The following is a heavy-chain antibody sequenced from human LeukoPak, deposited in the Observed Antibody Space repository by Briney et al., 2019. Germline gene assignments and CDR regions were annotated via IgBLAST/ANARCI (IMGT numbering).Heavy chain of an antibody. J-gene: IGHJ4*02. V-gene: IGHV3-23*01. CDR1: GFTFSSYA. CDR3: AKCNGVTCYSSSDY. CDR2: ISSTGGST. D-gene: IGHD2-15*01. Sequence: GGSLRLSCAGSGFTFSSYAMSWVRQAPGKGLEWVSVISSTGGSTFYADSVKGRFTISRDNSKSTMFLQMNSLRAEDTAVYYCAKCNGVTCYSSSDYWGQGTLVTVSS.